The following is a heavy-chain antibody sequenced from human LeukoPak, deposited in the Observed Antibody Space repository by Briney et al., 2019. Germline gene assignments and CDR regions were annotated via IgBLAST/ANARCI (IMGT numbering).Heavy chain of an antibody. CDR1: GFTFSSYW. D-gene: IGHD3-10*01. V-gene: IGHV3-7*01. CDR3: ARSLLIWLGEFDAFDI. CDR2: IKQDGSEK. Sequence: GGSLRLSCAASGFTFSSYWMSWVRQAPGEGLEWVANIKQDGSEKYFVDSVKGRFTISRDNAKKSMYLQMNSLRAENTAVYYCARSLLIWLGEFDAFDIWGQGTMVTVSS. J-gene: IGHJ3*02.